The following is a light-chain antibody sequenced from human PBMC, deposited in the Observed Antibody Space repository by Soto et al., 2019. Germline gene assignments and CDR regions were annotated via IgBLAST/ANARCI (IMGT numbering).Light chain of an antibody. Sequence: EIVLTQSPATLSFSPGERATLSCMASQSVSSNLAWYQQKPGQAPRLLIYGASSRATGIPARFSGSGSGTDFTLTISSLEPEDFAVYYCQQRSNWPVTFGQGTRLEIK. CDR3: QQRSNWPVT. CDR2: GAS. V-gene: IGKV3-11*01. CDR1: QSVSSN. J-gene: IGKJ5*01.